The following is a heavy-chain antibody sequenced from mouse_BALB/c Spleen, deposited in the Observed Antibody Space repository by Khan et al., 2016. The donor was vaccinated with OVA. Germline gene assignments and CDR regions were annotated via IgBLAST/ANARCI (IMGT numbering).Heavy chain of an antibody. J-gene: IGHJ3*01. CDR3: LRSLCSYGSDYEGFDY. Sequence: EVHLQQSGPELVKPGASVKMSCKASGYTFTSYVMHWVKQKPRQGLEWIGYISPNSDGSKYNQKFRGKATLTLDKSSSTAYMEFSSLTSEDSAFYYFLRSLCSYGSDYEGFDYWGQGTLVTVSA. D-gene: IGHD1-1*01. CDR2: ISPNSDGS. V-gene: IGHV1S136*01. CDR1: GYTFTSYV.